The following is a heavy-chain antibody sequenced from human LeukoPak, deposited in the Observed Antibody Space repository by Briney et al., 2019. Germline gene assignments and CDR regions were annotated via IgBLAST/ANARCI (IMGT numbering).Heavy chain of an antibody. CDR2: IYYSGST. D-gene: IGHD3-22*01. V-gene: IGHV4-59*01. CDR1: GGSISSYY. Sequence: PSETLSLTCTVSGGSISSYYWSWIRQPPGKGLEWIGYIYYSGSTNYNPSLKSRVTISVDTSKNQSSLKLSSVTAADTAVYYCASAPDSSGYYWYFDLWGRGILVTVSS. J-gene: IGHJ2*01. CDR3: ASAPDSSGYYWYFDL.